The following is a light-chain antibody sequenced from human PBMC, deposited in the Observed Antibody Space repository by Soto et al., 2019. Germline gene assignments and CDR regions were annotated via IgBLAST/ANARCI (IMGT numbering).Light chain of an antibody. Sequence: IVMTPSPATLSVSPVERVTLSCRASQSVSTYLAWYQQKPGQAPRLLIYGASTRATGIPARFSGSGSGTEFTLTISSLQSEDFAVYYCQQYNNWPPEITFGQGTRLEIK. CDR3: QQYNNWPPEIT. J-gene: IGKJ5*01. V-gene: IGKV3-15*01. CDR2: GAS. CDR1: QSVSTY.